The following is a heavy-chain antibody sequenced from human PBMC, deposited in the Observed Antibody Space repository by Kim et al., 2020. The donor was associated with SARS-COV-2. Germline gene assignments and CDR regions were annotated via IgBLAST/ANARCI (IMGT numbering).Heavy chain of an antibody. D-gene: IGHD2-21*02. CDR3: ARGSHIVVLTAPDY. CDR2: IWHDGRNE. J-gene: IGHJ4*02. CDR1: GFSFSSYG. V-gene: IGHV3-33*01. Sequence: GGSLRLSCVASGFSFSSYGMHWVRQAAGKGLEWVAVIWHDGRNEYYADSVKGRFSISRDNSKNTLYLQMNSLRGEDTAVYYCARGSHIVVLTAPDYWGQGTLVTVSS.